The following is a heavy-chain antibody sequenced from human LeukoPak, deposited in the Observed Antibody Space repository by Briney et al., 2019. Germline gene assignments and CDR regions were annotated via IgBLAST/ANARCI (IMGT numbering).Heavy chain of an antibody. V-gene: IGHV1-2*02. CDR1: GYTFTGYY. J-gene: IGHJ4*02. D-gene: IGHD3-10*01. CDR2: INPNSGGT. Sequence: ASVKVSCKASGYTFTGYYMHWVRQAPGQGLEWMGWINPNSGGTNYAQKFQGRVTMTRDTSISTAYMELSRLRSDDTAVYYCARDSGRYYYGSGSYCDYWGQGTLVTVSS. CDR3: ARDSGRYYYGSGSYCDY.